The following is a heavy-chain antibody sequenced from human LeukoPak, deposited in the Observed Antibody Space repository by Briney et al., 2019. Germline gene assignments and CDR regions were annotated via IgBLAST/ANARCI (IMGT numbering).Heavy chain of an antibody. Sequence: ASVKVSCKASGYTFTSYYMHWVRQAPGQGLEWMGWMNPNSGNTGYAQKFQGRVTMTRNTSISTAYMELSSLRSEDTAVYYCATGWRGGYDSPNYYFDYWGQGTLVTVSS. CDR1: GYTFTSYY. J-gene: IGHJ4*02. V-gene: IGHV1-8*02. CDR3: ATGWRGGYDSPNYYFDY. D-gene: IGHD5-12*01. CDR2: MNPNSGNT.